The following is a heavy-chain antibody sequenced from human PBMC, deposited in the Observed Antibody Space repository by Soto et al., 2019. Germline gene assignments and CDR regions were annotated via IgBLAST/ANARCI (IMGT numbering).Heavy chain of an antibody. Sequence: GASVKVSCKASGYTFTSYGISWVRQAPGQGLEWMGWISAYNGNTNYAQKLQGRVTMTTDTSTSTAYMELRSLRSEDTAVYYCAKGFLTSQITIFGGVTPYYFDSGGQGPLVTVSS. CDR2: ISAYNGNT. V-gene: IGHV1-18*01. CDR3: AKGFLTSQITIFGGVTPYYFDS. CDR1: GYTFTSYG. J-gene: IGHJ4*02. D-gene: IGHD3-3*01.